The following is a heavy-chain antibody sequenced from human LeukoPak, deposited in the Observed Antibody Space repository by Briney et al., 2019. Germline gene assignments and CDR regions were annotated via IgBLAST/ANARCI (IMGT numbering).Heavy chain of an antibody. CDR1: GFTLSTYG. D-gene: IGHD4-17*01. V-gene: IGHV3-30*18. CDR2: ISYDGNNK. J-gene: IGHJ4*02. Sequence: GGSLRLSCAASGFTLSTYGMHWVRQAPGKGLEWLAVISYDGNNKWYADSVKGRFTISRDNSKNTLYLQMNSLRAEDTSVYYCAKDSTVTTLGLTDYWGQGTLVTVSS. CDR3: AKDSTVTTLGLTDY.